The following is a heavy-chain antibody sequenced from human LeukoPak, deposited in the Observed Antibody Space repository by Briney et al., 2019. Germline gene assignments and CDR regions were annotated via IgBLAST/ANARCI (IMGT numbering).Heavy chain of an antibody. Sequence: GGPLRLSCAASGFTFSSYAMSWVRQAPGKGLEWDSAISGGGSTYYADSVRGRFTISRDNSKNTLNLQMNSLRAEDTAVYHCAKTPAYYYDSSGPAFDYWGQGTLVTVSS. J-gene: IGHJ4*02. CDR2: ISGGGST. D-gene: IGHD3-22*01. CDR3: AKTPAYYYDSSGPAFDY. CDR1: GFTFSSYA. V-gene: IGHV3-23*01.